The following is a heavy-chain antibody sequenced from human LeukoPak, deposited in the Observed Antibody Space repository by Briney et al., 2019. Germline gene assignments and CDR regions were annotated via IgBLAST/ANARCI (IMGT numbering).Heavy chain of an antibody. CDR3: ARETSQKGAHYMDV. J-gene: IGHJ6*03. V-gene: IGHV4-59*01. Sequence: SETLSLTCTVSGGSISTYYWSWIRQPPGKGLEWIGYIYYSGSTNYNPSLKSRVSISVDTSKNQFSLKLRSVTAADTAVYYCARETSQKGAHYMDVWGKGTTVTISS. CDR2: IYYSGST. D-gene: IGHD3-16*01. CDR1: GGSISTYY.